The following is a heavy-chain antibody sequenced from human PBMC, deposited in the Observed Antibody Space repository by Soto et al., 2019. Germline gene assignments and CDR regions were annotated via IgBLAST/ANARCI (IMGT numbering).Heavy chain of an antibody. CDR2: IIPIFGTA. CDR3: ARSGGTTLKAWGIGDV. J-gene: IGHJ6*02. Sequence: QVQLVQSGAEVKKPGSSVKVSCKASGGTFSSYAISWVRQAPGQGLEWMGGIIPIFGTANYAQKFQGRVTISADESTSTADMELSSLRSEDTAVYYCARSGGTTLKAWGIGDVWGQGTTVTVSS. CDR1: GGTFSSYA. V-gene: IGHV1-69*12. D-gene: IGHD3-16*01.